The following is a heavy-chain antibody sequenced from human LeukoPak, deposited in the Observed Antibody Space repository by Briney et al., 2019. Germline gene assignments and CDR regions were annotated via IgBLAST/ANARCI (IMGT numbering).Heavy chain of an antibody. CDR2: INWNGGST. V-gene: IGHV3-20*01. D-gene: IGHD6-6*01. J-gene: IGHJ4*02. CDR1: GFTFDDYG. Sequence: RSGGSLRLSCAASGFTFDDYGMSWVRQAPGKGLEWVSGINWNGGSTGYADSVKGRFTISRDNAKNSLYLQMNSLRAEDTALYHCARERVESSSSNYFDYWGQGTLVTVSS. CDR3: ARERVESSSSNYFDY.